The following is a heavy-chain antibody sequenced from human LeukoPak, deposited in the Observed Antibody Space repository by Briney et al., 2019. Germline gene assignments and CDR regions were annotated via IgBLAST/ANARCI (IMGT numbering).Heavy chain of an antibody. D-gene: IGHD2-15*01. J-gene: IGHJ6*03. V-gene: IGHV4-34*01. CDR2: INHSGGT. CDR3: ARGYCSGGSCYSWGYYYYYMDV. Sequence: SETPSLTCAVYGGSFSGYYWSWIRQPPGKGLEWIGEINHSGGTNYNPSLKSRVTISVDTSKNQFSLKLSSVTAADTAVYYCARGYCSGGSCYSWGYYYYYMDVWGKGTTVTVSS. CDR1: GGSFSGYY.